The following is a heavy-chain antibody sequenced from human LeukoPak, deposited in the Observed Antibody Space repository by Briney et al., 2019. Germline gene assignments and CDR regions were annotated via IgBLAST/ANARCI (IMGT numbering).Heavy chain of an antibody. D-gene: IGHD3-3*01. J-gene: IGHJ6*02. CDR1: GYTFTRYY. CDR2: INPNSGGT. V-gene: IGHV1-2*02. Sequence: ASVKVSCKASGYTFTRYYMHWVRQAPGQGLEWMGWINPNSGGTNYAQKFQGRVTMTRDTSISTAYMELSRLRSDDTAVYYCARDPLRFLEWPASGMDVWGQGTTVTVSS. CDR3: ARDPLRFLEWPASGMDV.